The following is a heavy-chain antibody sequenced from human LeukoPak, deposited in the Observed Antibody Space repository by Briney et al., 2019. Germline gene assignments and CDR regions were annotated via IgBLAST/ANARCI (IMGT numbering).Heavy chain of an antibody. CDR1: GVSIISSSYY. V-gene: IGHV4-39*01. D-gene: IGHD6-19*01. CDR2: IYYSGST. Sequence: SSETLSLTCTVSGVSIISSSYYWAWIRQPPGKGLEWIASIYYSGSTYYNPSLKSRVTISVDTSRNQFSLKLSSVTAADTAVYYCASLAVAGLSEGYWGQGTLVIVSS. CDR3: ASLAVAGLSEGY. J-gene: IGHJ4*02.